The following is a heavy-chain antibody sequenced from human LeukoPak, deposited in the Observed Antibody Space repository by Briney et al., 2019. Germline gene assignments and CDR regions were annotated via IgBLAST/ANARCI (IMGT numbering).Heavy chain of an antibody. V-gene: IGHV4-39*01. CDR3: ASPYYYDSSGYQGYFDY. CDR1: GGSISSSSYY. Sequence: SETLSLTCTVSGGSISSSSYYWGWIRQPPGKGLEWIGSIYYSGSTYYNPSLKSRVTISVDTSENQFSLKLSSVTAADTAVYYCASPYYYDSSGYQGYFDYWGQGTLVTVSS. D-gene: IGHD3-22*01. CDR2: IYYSGST. J-gene: IGHJ4*02.